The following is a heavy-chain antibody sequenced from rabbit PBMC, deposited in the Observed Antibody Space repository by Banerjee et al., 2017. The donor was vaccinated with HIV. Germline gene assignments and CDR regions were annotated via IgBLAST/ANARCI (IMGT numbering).Heavy chain of an antibody. J-gene: IGHJ6*01. D-gene: IGHD4-2*01. CDR1: GFSFSNYYY. V-gene: IGHV1S40*01. Sequence: QSLEESGGDLVKPEGSLTLTCTASGFSFSNYYYMCWVRQAPGKGLECIACIYAGSSGSTYYASWAKGRFTISRTSSTTVTLQMTSLTVADTATYFCARGGSLWGPGTLVTVS. CDR2: IYAGSSGST. CDR3: ARGGSL.